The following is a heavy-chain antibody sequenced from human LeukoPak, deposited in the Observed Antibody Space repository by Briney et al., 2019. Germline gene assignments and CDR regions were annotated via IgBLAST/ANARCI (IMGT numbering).Heavy chain of an antibody. Sequence: GGSLRLSCVASGFTFSDYWMHWVRQAPGKGLVWVSRIDTDGSSATYADSVKGRFTISRDNAKNTVYLQMNSLRVEDTGVYYCASALTTVTPHFHYWGQGTLVTVSS. CDR1: GFTFSDYW. V-gene: IGHV3-74*01. CDR2: IDTDGSSA. D-gene: IGHD4-17*01. J-gene: IGHJ4*02. CDR3: ASALTTVTPHFHY.